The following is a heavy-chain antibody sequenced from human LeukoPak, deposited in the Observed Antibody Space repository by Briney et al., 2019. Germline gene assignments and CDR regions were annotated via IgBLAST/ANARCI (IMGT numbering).Heavy chain of an antibody. J-gene: IGHJ4*02. CDR3: ARHELASGPDY. CDR1: GYSISSGYY. D-gene: IGHD5-24*01. V-gene: IGHV4-38-2*02. Sequence: SETLSLTCTVSGYSISSGYYWGWIRQPPGKGLEWIGSIYHSGSTYYNPSLKSRVTISVDTSKNQFSLKLSSVTAADTAVYYCARHELASGPDYWGQGTLVTVSS. CDR2: IYHSGST.